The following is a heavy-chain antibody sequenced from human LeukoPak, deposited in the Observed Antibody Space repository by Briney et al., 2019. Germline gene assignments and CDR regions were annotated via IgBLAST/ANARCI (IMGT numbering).Heavy chain of an antibody. Sequence: GGSLSLSCAASGLPFRSYWTHWARHATGKGRVWVSRINSDGSRRSYADFGKGRFTISRDNARNTLDLQVNSQRAEDTAVHDCAIMGGRGEYYYYGMDVWGQGPTVSVS. V-gene: IGHV3-74*01. CDR1: GLPFRSYW. D-gene: IGHD2-8*01. CDR3: AIMGGRGEYYYYGMDV. CDR2: INSDGSRR. J-gene: IGHJ6*02.